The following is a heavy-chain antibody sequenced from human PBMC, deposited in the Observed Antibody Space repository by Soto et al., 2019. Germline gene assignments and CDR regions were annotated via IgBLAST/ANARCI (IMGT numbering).Heavy chain of an antibody. Sequence: WTWIRQFPGKGLEWIGYINENGRTNYNPSLEGRLTISIDTSGNQFSLRLSSVTAADTAIYYCARDCGRVSALDIWGQGTKVTVSS. CDR2: INENGRT. V-gene: IGHV4-59*01. D-gene: IGHD2-21*01. J-gene: IGHJ3*02. CDR3: ARDCGRVSALDI.